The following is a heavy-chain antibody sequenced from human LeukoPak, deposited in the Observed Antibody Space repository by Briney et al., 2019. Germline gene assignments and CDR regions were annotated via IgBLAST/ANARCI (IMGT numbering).Heavy chain of an antibody. Sequence: GASVKVSCKASGYTFTSYAMNWVRQAPGQGLEWMGWINTNTGNPTYAQGFTGRFVFSLDTSVSTAYLQISSLKAEDTAVYYCARGPVVVVAATKLYQKYYFDYWGQGTLVTVSS. V-gene: IGHV7-4-1*02. D-gene: IGHD2-15*01. CDR2: INTNTGNP. CDR3: ARGPVVVVAATKLYQKYYFDY. CDR1: GYTFTSYA. J-gene: IGHJ4*02.